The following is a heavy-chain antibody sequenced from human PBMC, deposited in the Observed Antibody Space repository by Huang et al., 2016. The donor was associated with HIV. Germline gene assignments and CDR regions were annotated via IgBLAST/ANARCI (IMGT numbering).Heavy chain of an antibody. CDR1: GFTFSSIA. CDR2: SSGGGGST. CDR3: AKDPYSSSWFDHFDY. J-gene: IGHJ4*02. V-gene: IGHV3-23*01. Sequence: EVQLLASGGGLVQPGGSLRLSFAASGFTFSSIAIGWVRQAPGKGLGWVSVSSGGGGSTYYADSVKGRCTISRDNSKNTLYLQMNSLRAEDAAVYYCAKDPYSSSWFDHFDYWGQGTLVTVSS. D-gene: IGHD6-13*01.